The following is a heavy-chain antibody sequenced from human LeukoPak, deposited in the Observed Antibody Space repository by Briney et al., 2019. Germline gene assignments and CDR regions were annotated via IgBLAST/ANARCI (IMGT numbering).Heavy chain of an antibody. CDR3: AKDPSYSSGWSDAFDI. Sequence: PGGSLRLSCAASGFTFSSYAMSWVRQAPGKGLEWVSAISGSGGSTYYADSVKGRFTISRDNSKNTLYLQMNSLRAEDTAVYCCAKDPSYSSGWSDAFDIWGQGTMVTVSS. D-gene: IGHD6-19*01. J-gene: IGHJ3*02. V-gene: IGHV3-23*01. CDR2: ISGSGGST. CDR1: GFTFSSYA.